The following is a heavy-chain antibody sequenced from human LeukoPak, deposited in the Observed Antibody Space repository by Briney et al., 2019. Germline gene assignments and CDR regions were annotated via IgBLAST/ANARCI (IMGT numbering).Heavy chain of an antibody. J-gene: IGHJ4*02. CDR3: ATEYFGAFNF. D-gene: IGHD3-10*01. Sequence: GESLRLSCSASGFTFSDAWMTWVRQAPGKGLEWVGRIAANKDGGTTESAAPVKGRITISRDDSKNMVYLQMNGLKIEDTAVYYCATEYFGAFNFWGQGTLVTVSS. CDR1: GFTFSDAW. CDR2: IAANKDGGTT. V-gene: IGHV3-15*04.